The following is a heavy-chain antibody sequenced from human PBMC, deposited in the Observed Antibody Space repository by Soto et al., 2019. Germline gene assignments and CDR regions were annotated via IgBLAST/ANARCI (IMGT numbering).Heavy chain of an antibody. D-gene: IGHD3-3*01. CDR1: GYTFTCYY. J-gene: IGHJ6*02. Sequence: QVQLVQSGAEVKKPGASVKVSCKASGYTFTCYYMHWVRQAPGQGLEWMGWSNPNSGGTNYAQKFQGWVNKTRDTPISTAYMELSRLRSDDTAVYYCARDSSSYDFWSGYPRYYYYGMDVWGQGTTVTVSS. CDR3: ARDSSSYDFWSGYPRYYYYGMDV. V-gene: IGHV1-2*04. CDR2: SNPNSGGT.